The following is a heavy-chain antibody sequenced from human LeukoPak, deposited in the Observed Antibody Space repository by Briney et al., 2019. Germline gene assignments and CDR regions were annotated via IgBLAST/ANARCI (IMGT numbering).Heavy chain of an antibody. CDR2: ISSSSTTI. Sequence: GGSLRLSCAASGFTFSTYSMNWVRQAPGKGLEWVSYISSSSTTIYYADSMKGRFTISRDNAKNSLYLQMNSLRAEDTAVYYCARSYGSGSYWAFDIWGQGTMVTVSS. V-gene: IGHV3-48*04. D-gene: IGHD3-10*01. CDR3: ARSYGSGSYWAFDI. CDR1: GFTFSTYS. J-gene: IGHJ3*02.